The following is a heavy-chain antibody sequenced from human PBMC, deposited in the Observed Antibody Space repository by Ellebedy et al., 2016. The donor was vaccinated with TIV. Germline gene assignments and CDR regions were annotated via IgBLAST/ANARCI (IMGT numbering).Heavy chain of an antibody. V-gene: IGHV1-8*01. CDR1: GYTFTSYD. CDR2: MNPNSGNT. J-gene: IGHJ3*02. Sequence: ASVKVSCXASGYTFTSYDINWVRQATGQGLEWMGWMNPNSGNTGYAQKFQGRVTMTRNTSISTAYMELSSLRSEDTAVYYCARDRVGSGDSHGFDIWGQGTMVTVSS. CDR3: ARDRVGSGDSHGFDI. D-gene: IGHD1-26*01.